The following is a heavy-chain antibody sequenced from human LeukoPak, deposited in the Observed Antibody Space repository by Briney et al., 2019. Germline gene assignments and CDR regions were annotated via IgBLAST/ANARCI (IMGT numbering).Heavy chain of an antibody. Sequence: SVKVSCKASEGTFSSYAISWVRQAAGQGLEWMGRIIPILGIANYAQKFQGRVTITADKFTSTAYMELSSLRSEDTAGDDSAAVVTAAMGWYFDLWGQGTLVTVSS. V-gene: IGHV1-69*04. J-gene: IGHJ2*01. CDR2: IIPILGIA. CDR3: AAVVTAAMGWYFDL. D-gene: IGHD2-2*01. CDR1: EGTFSSYA.